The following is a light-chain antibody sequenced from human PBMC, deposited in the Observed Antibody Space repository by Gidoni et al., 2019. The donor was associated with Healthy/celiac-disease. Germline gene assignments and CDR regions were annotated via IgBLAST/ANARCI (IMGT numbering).Light chain of an antibody. V-gene: IGLV3-21*03. Sequence: SYVLTQPPSVSVAPGKTARITCGGNNIGSKSVHWYQQKPGQAPVLVVYDDSDRPSGNPERFSGSNSGNTATLTISRVEAGDEADYYCQVWDSSSDLFGGGTKLTVL. CDR3: QVWDSSSDL. J-gene: IGLJ2*01. CDR1: NIGSKS. CDR2: DDS.